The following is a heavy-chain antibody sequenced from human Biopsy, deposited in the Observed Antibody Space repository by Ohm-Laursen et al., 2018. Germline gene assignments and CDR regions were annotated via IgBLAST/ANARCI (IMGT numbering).Heavy chain of an antibody. Sequence: GSLRLSCTASGFTFSRYAMSWVRQAPGKGLEWVSAISGSGRTYYADSVKGRFTISRDNSKNTLFLQLSSLRAEDTAVYYCARDSSGTARAGGMDVWGQGTTVTVSS. J-gene: IGHJ6*02. D-gene: IGHD6-6*01. CDR1: GFTFSRYA. CDR3: ARDSSGTARAGGMDV. V-gene: IGHV3-23*01. CDR2: ISGSGRT.